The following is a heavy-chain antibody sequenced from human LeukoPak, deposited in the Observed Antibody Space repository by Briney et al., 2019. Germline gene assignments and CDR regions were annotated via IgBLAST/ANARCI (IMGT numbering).Heavy chain of an antibody. Sequence: SETLSLTCAVSGYSISSGNYWGWIRQLPERGLEWIGSIHHTGNTYYNPSLKSRVTILFDTSKNQFSLRLSSVTAAVTAVYYCARRLGVAATAYDYWGQGAVFTVSS. CDR1: GYSISSGNY. D-gene: IGHD6-13*01. CDR2: IHHTGNT. CDR3: ARRLGVAATAYDY. V-gene: IGHV4-38-2*01. J-gene: IGHJ4*02.